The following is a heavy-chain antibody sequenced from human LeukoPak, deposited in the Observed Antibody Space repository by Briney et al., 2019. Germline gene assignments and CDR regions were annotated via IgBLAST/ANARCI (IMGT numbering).Heavy chain of an antibody. CDR2: ISYDGSNK. J-gene: IGHJ4*02. D-gene: IGHD1-26*01. Sequence: GGCLRLSCAASGFTFSSYAMHWVRQALGKGLEWVAVISYDGSNKYYADSVKGGFTISRDNSKNTLYLQMNSLRAEDTAVYYCASLTVGATGFDYWGQGTLVTVSS. CDR1: GFTFSSYA. CDR3: ASLTVGATGFDY. V-gene: IGHV3-30*04.